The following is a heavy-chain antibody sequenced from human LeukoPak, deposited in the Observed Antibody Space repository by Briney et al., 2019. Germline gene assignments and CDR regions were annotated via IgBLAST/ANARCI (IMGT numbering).Heavy chain of an antibody. CDR3: ARDLGPGYWGSVWYFDL. V-gene: IGHV1-2*02. J-gene: IGHJ2*01. CDR1: GYTFTGYY. Sequence: GASVKVSCKASGYTFTGYYMHWVRQAPGQGLEWMGWINPNSGGTNYAQKFQGRVTMTRDTSISTAYMELSRLRSDDTAVYYCARDLGPGYWGSVWYFDLWGRGTLVTVSS. D-gene: IGHD7-27*01. CDR2: INPNSGGT.